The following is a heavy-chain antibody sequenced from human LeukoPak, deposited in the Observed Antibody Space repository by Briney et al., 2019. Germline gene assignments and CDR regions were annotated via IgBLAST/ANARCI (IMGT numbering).Heavy chain of an antibody. V-gene: IGHV6-1*01. CDR1: GDSVSSNSAA. CDR2: TYYRSKRYN. J-gene: IGHJ4*02. CDR3: TSEVDSSSSTHFDY. Sequence: SQTLSLTCAIPGDSVSSNSAAWNWIRQSPTSGLEWLGRTYYRSKRYNDSAVTVKRRITINIATSKNHFSLQLSSVTPKDTAVYYCTSEVDSSSSTHFDYWGQGTLVTVSS. D-gene: IGHD6-6*01.